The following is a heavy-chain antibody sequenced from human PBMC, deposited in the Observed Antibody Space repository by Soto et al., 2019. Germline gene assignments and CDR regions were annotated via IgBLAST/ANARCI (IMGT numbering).Heavy chain of an antibody. J-gene: IGHJ4*02. D-gene: IGHD3-3*01. CDR1: GFTFSSYW. CDR2: ISTDGSST. Sequence: EVQLVESGGGLVQWGGSLRLSCAASGFTFSSYWMHWVRQAPGKGLVWVSRISTDGSSTNYADSVRDRFTISRDNAKNMLYLQINSLRAEDTATYYCVRGGSGYYGLDNWGQGTLVTVSS. CDR3: VRGGSGYYGLDN. V-gene: IGHV3-74*01.